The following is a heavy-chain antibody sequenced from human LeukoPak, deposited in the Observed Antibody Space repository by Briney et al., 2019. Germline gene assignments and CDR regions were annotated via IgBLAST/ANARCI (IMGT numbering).Heavy chain of an antibody. D-gene: IGHD3-22*01. CDR2: IIPIFGTA. V-gene: IGHV1-69*06. J-gene: IGHJ4*02. CDR1: GGTFSSYA. Sequence: ASQKVSCKASGGTFSSYAISWVRQAPGQGLEWMGRIIPIFGTANYAQKFQGRVTITADKSTSTAYMELSSLRSEDTAVYYCGRGDYYDTSGCDYWGQGTLVTVSS. CDR3: GRGDYYDTSGCDY.